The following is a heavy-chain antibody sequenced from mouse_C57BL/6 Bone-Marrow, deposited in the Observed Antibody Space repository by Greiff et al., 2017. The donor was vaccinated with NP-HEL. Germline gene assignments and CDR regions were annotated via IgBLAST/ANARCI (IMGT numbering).Heavy chain of an antibody. CDR2: ISSGGSYT. D-gene: IGHD2-4*01. V-gene: IGHV5-6*01. Sequence: EVQGVESGGDLVKPGGSLKLSCAASGFTFSSYGMSWVRQTPDKRLEWVATISSGGSYTYYPDSVKGRFTISRDNAKNTLYLQMSSLTSEDTAMYYCAGQGDDDERYAMGYWGQGTSVTVAS. CDR1: GFTFSSYG. J-gene: IGHJ4*01. CDR3: AGQGDDDERYAMGY.